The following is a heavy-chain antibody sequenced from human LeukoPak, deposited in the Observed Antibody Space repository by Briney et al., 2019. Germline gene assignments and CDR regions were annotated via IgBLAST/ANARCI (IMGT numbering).Heavy chain of an antibody. CDR3: ASPGTGWEQLWLRIFDY. J-gene: IGHJ4*02. CDR2: INHSGST. CDR1: GGSFSGYY. D-gene: IGHD5-18*01. V-gene: IGHV4-34*01. Sequence: PSETLSLTSAVHGGSFSGYYWSWIRQPPGKGREWIVEINHSGSTNYNPSLKSRATLSVDTSKNQFSLKLSSVTAADTTVYYCASPGTGWEQLWLRIFDYWGQGTLVTVSS.